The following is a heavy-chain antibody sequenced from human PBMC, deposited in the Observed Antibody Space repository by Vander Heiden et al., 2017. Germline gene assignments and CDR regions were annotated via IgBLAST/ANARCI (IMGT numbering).Heavy chain of an antibody. V-gene: IGHV2-5*01. D-gene: IGHD3-9*01. Sequence: QITLKESGPTLVKPTQTLTLTCTFSGFSLSTSGVGVGWIRQPPGKALEWLALIYWNDDKRYSPSLKSRLTITKDTSKNQVVLTMTNMDPVDTATYYCAHATRYYYDILTGYPTEYYFDYWGQGTLVTVSS. J-gene: IGHJ4*02. CDR3: AHATRYYYDILTGYPTEYYFDY. CDR1: GFSLSTSGVG. CDR2: IYWNDDK.